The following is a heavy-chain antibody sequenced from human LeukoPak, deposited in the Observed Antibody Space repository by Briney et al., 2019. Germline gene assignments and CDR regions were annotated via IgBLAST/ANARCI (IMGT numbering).Heavy chain of an antibody. CDR2: IKEDGNEK. CDR1: GFTFSRSW. V-gene: IGHV3-7*01. CDR3: ARGPYYYDSSGYYYFDY. D-gene: IGHD3-22*01. Sequence: PGGSLRLSCAASGFTFSRSWMTWVRQAPGKGLEWVANIKEDGNEKNYGDSVKGRFTISRDNARKSLYLEMSSLRAEDTAVYYCARGPYYYDSSGYYYFDYWGQGTLVTVSS. J-gene: IGHJ4*02.